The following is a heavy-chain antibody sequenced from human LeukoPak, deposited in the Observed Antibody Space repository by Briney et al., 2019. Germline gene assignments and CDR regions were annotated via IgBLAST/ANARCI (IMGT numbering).Heavy chain of an antibody. V-gene: IGHV1-2*02. CDR3: ARDGSSWLKAYYYYYYKDV. CDR2: INPNSGGT. D-gene: IGHD6-13*01. J-gene: IGHJ6*03. Sequence: GASVKVSCKASGYTFTGYYMHWVRQAPGQGLEWMGWINPNSGGTNYAQKFQGRVTMTRDTSISTAYMELSRLRSDDTAVYYCARDGSSWLKAYYYYYYKDVWGKGTTVTVSS. CDR1: GYTFTGYY.